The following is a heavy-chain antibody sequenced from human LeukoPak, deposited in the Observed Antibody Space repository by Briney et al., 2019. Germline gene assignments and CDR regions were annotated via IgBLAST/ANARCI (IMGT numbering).Heavy chain of an antibody. CDR3: ARDLGYSSSWSYYYYGMDV. V-gene: IGHV3-30*04. CDR1: GFTFSSYA. CDR2: ISYDGSNK. Sequence: PGRSLRLSCAASGFTFSSYAMHWVRQAPGKGLEWVAVISYDGSNKYYADSVKGRFTISRDHSKNTLYLQMNSLRAEDTAVYYCARDLGYSSSWSYYYYGMDVWGQGTTVTVSS. D-gene: IGHD6-13*01. J-gene: IGHJ6*02.